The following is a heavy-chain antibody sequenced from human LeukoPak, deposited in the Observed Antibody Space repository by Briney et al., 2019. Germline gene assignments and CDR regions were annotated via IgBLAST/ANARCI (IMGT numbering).Heavy chain of an antibody. V-gene: IGHV4-59*02. CDR1: VGSVRGYY. CDR2: IFYSGST. J-gene: IGHJ4*02. CDR3: ARVMDHGYSDY. Sequence: SETLSLTCTVSVGSVRGYYWSWIRQPPGKGLEFIGYIFYSGSTKYNPSLKSRVTILVDTSQNQYSLKLSSVTAADTAVYYCARVMDHGYSDYWGQGTLVTVSS. D-gene: IGHD4/OR15-4a*01.